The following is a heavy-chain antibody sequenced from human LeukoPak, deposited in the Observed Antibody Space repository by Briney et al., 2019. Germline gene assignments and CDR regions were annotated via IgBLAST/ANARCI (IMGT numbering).Heavy chain of an antibody. J-gene: IGHJ4*02. CDR3: ARVMGATSSVFGY. Sequence: SETLSLTCTVSGGSISSYYWSWIRQPPGKGLEWIGYIYYSGGTNYNPSLKSRVTISVDTSKNQFSLKLSSVTAADTAVYYCARVMGATSSVFGYWGQGIQVTVSS. V-gene: IGHV4-59*01. D-gene: IGHD1-26*01. CDR1: GGSISSYY. CDR2: IYYSGGT.